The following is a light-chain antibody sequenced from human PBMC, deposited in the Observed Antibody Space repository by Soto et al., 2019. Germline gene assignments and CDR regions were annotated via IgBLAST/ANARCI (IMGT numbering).Light chain of an antibody. CDR1: QSVLYSSNNKNY. V-gene: IGKV4-1*01. Sequence: DIVMSQSPDSLAVSLGERATINCKSSQSVLYSSNNKNYLAWYQQRPGQPPKLLIYWASTRESGVPDRFSGSGSGTDFTLTISSLQAEDVAFYYCQQYYSSPITFGQGTRLEMK. CDR3: QQYYSSPIT. CDR2: WAS. J-gene: IGKJ5*01.